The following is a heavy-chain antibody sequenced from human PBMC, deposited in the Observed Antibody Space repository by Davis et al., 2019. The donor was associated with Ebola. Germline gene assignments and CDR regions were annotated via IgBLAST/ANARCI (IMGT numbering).Heavy chain of an antibody. CDR2: IYYSGST. J-gene: IGHJ3*02. CDR3: ARETYYYDSSGYHRGAFDI. CDR1: VITFSSYA. V-gene: IGHV4-59*01. Sequence: ESLKISCTDSVITFSSYAMTWIRQPPGKGLEWIGYIYYSGSTNYNPSLKSRVTISVDTSKSQFSLKLSSVTAADTAVYYCARETYYYDSSGYHRGAFDIWGQGTMVTVSS. D-gene: IGHD3-22*01.